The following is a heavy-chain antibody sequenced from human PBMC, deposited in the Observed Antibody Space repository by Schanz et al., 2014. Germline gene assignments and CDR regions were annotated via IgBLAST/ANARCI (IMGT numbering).Heavy chain of an antibody. J-gene: IGHJ3*02. CDR1: GFTFSSYA. Sequence: EVQLLESGGGLVQPGGSLRLSCAASGFTFSSYAMSWVRQPPGRGLEWVSYIGNGGVTIYYADSVKGRFTISRDNSKNTLYLQMNSLRAEDTAVYYCAKGRFGELSAFDIWGQGTTVTVSS. CDR3: AKGRFGELSAFDI. V-gene: IGHV3-23*01. D-gene: IGHD3-10*01. CDR2: IGNGGVTI.